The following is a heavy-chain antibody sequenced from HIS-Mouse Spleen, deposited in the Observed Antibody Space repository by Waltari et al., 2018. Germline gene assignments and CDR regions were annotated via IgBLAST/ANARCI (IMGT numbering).Heavy chain of an antibody. Sequence: QLQLQESGPGLVKPSETLSLTCTVPGGSISSSSYYWGWIRQPPGKGLEWIGSIYYSGSTYYNPSLKSRVTISVDTSKNQFSLKLSSVTAADTAVYYCARAHPGSGSYYNDAFDIWGQGTMVTVSS. CDR1: GGSISSSSYY. D-gene: IGHD3-10*01. V-gene: IGHV4-39*07. CDR2: IYYSGST. CDR3: ARAHPGSGSYYNDAFDI. J-gene: IGHJ3*02.